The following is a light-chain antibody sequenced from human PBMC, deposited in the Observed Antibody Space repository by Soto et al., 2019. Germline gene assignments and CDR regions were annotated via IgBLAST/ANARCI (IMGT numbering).Light chain of an antibody. CDR3: QQYGSSPHT. Sequence: EIVLTQSPGTLSLSPGERATLSCRASQSVSSSYLAWYQHKPGQAPRLLIYGASSRATGVPDRFSGSGSGTEFTITISTLDPEDFAVYYCQQYGSSPHTCGQGTTIEIK. J-gene: IGKJ2*01. V-gene: IGKV3-20*01. CDR2: GAS. CDR1: QSVSSSY.